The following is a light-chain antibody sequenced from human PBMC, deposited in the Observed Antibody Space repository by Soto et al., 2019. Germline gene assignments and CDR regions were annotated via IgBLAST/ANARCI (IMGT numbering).Light chain of an antibody. J-gene: IGKJ3*01. V-gene: IGKV1-33*01. Sequence: DIQMTQSPSSLSASVGDRVTITCQASQDISNYLNWYQQKPGKATKLQIYDASNLETGVPSRFSGSGSGTDFTFTISSLQPEDIATYFVQQYDNLPFTFGHGNEVDIX. CDR2: DAS. CDR1: QDISNY. CDR3: QQYDNLPFT.